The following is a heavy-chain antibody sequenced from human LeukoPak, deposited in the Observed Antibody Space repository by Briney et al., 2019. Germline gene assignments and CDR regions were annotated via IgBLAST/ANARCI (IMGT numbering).Heavy chain of an antibody. J-gene: IGHJ6*02. V-gene: IGHV3-23*01. D-gene: IGHD5-12*01. CDR1: GFTFSSAP. CDR2: IGGSGGNT. CDR3: ARVRYSGYDYPSGMDV. Sequence: GGSLRLSCAASGFTFSSAPMSWVRQAPGKGLEWVSVIGGSGGNTNYADSVRGRFTISRDNAKNSLYLQMNSLRAEDTAVYYCARVRYSGYDYPSGMDVWGQGTTVTVSS.